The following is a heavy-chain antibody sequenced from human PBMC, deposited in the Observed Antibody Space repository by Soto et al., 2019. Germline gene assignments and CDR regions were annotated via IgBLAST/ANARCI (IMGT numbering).Heavy chain of an antibody. CDR1: GYSFTDYH. V-gene: IGHV1-2*04. D-gene: IGHD2-8*01. CDR3: ARGDSTDCSNGVCSFFYNHGMDV. CDR2: INPKSGGT. J-gene: IGHJ6*02. Sequence: ASVKVSCKASGYSFTDYHIHWVRQAPGQGLEWLGRINPKSGGTSTAQKFQGWVTMTTDTSISTASMELTRLTSDDTAIYYCARGDSTDCSNGVCSFFYNHGMDVWGQGTTVTSP.